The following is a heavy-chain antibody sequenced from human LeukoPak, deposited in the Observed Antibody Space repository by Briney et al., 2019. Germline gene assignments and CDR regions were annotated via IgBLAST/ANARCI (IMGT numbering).Heavy chain of an antibody. V-gene: IGHV1-18*01. Sequence: GASVKVSCKASGYTFTSYGISWVRQAPGQGLEWMGWISAYNGNTNYAQKLQGRVTMTTDTSTSTAYMELSSLRSEDTGVYYCARGTSYDILTGYISHTHYYYYGMDVWGQGTTVTVSS. D-gene: IGHD3-9*01. CDR2: ISAYNGNT. J-gene: IGHJ6*02. CDR1: GYTFTSYG. CDR3: ARGTSYDILTGYISHTHYYYYGMDV.